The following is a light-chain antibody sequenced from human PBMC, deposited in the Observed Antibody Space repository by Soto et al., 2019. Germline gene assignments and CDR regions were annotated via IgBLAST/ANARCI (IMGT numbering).Light chain of an antibody. CDR3: QQYESSPPLT. CDR1: QSGSNNY. V-gene: IGKV3-20*01. J-gene: IGKJ4*01. CDR2: GAS. Sequence: EIVLMQSPGTLSLSPVERATLSCRASQSGSNNYVAWYQQKPGQAPRLLIAGASSRATGIPDRVSGSGSATDFTLNISRLEPEDFAVYYCQQYESSPPLTFCGGTKLEIK.